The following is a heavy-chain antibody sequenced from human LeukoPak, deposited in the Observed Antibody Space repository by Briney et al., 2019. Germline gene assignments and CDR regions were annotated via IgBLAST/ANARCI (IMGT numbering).Heavy chain of an antibody. CDR2: LHPDGST. D-gene: IGHD3-10*01. V-gene: IGHV3-66*01. Sequence: GGSLRLSCTASGFTVSSKYMNWVRQVPGKSLEWVSVLHPDGSTYYPDSLKGRFTISRDNSKNTLYLQMNSLRAEDTAVYYCASLLGVREEDAFDIWGQGTMVTVSS. CDR1: GFTVSSKY. CDR3: ASLLGVREEDAFDI. J-gene: IGHJ3*02.